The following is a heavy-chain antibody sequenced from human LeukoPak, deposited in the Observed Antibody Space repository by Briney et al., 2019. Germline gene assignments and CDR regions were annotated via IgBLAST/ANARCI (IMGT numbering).Heavy chain of an antibody. J-gene: IGHJ5*02. V-gene: IGHV3-30*03. Sequence: PGGSLILSCAASGFTFSSHGMRWVRQAPGNGMQRVAVISYAGSNKYYVDSVNVRFAICRDNSKNRLYLQMYSLSASDTSGHYCSRDRANSWFDPWGQGTLVTVS. D-gene: IGHD2/OR15-2a*01. CDR3: SRDRANSWFDP. CDR2: ISYAGSNK. CDR1: GFTFSSHG.